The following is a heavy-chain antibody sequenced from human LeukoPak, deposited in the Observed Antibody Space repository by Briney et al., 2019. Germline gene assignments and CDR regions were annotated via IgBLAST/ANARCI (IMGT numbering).Heavy chain of an antibody. D-gene: IGHD3-3*01. J-gene: IGHJ6*02. CDR2: IYYSGSP. CDR1: GGSLSSSSYY. Sequence: SETLSLTCTVPGGSLSSSSYYWGWIRQPPGKGLEWIGSIYYSGSPYYNPSRKSRTTISVATTTIQFSLKLSSVTAADTAVYSCAREEGFWSGYHDRDVWGQGTTVTVSS. V-gene: IGHV4-39*02. CDR3: AREEGFWSGYHDRDV.